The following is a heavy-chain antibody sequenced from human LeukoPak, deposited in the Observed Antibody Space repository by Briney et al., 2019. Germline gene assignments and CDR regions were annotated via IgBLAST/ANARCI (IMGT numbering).Heavy chain of an antibody. Sequence: SETLSLTCTVSGGSISSYYWSWVRQPPGKGLEWIGYIYYSGSTNYNPSLKSRVTISVDTSKNQFSLKLSSVTAADTAVYYCARDHVGWFDPWGQGTLVTVSS. V-gene: IGHV4-59*01. CDR1: GGSISSYY. J-gene: IGHJ5*02. CDR3: ARDHVGWFDP. CDR2: IYYSGST.